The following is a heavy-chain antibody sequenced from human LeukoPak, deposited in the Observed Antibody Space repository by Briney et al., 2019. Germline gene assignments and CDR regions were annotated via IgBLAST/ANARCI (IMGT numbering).Heavy chain of an antibody. CDR3: ARHGDYGKTGH. D-gene: IGHD4-17*01. CDR2: IYYSGST. Sequence: PSETLSLTCTVSGGSISSHYWSWIRQSPGKGLEWIGYIYYSGSTNYNPSLKNRVAISVDTSKNQFSLKLSSVTAADTAVYYCARHGDYGKTGHWGQGTLVTVSS. CDR1: GGSISSHY. J-gene: IGHJ4*02. V-gene: IGHV4-59*08.